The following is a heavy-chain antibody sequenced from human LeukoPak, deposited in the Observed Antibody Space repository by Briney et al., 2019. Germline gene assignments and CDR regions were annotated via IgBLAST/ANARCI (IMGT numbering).Heavy chain of an antibody. CDR3: AKGGGGRLIYYYYMDV. V-gene: IGHV3-9*03. CDR2: ITWNSDNI. Sequence: GGSLRLSCAASGFTVRSNYMSWVRQAPGKGLEWVSGITWNSDNIEYADSVKGRFTISRDNAKNSLYLQMNSLRAEDMALYYCAKGGGGRLIYYYYMDVWGKGTTVTVSS. J-gene: IGHJ6*03. CDR1: GFTVRSNY. D-gene: IGHD3-16*01.